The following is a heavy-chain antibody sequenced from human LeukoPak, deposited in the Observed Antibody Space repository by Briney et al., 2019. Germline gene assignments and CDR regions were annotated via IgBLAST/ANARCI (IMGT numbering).Heavy chain of an antibody. CDR3: ARQTGSGLFILP. CDR1: GGSFSDYW. Sequence: PSETLSLTCAVYGGSFSDYWWTWIRQSPGKGLEWIGEVNHSGRTNYNPSLKSRVSISVDRSKKQFSLKLTSVTAADTAVYYCARQTGSGLFILPGGQGTLVTVSS. CDR2: VNHSGRT. J-gene: IGHJ4*02. V-gene: IGHV4-34*01. D-gene: IGHD3/OR15-3a*01.